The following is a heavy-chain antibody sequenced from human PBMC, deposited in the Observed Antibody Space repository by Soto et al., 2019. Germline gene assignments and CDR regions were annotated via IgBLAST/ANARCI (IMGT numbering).Heavy chain of an antibody. Sequence: GASVKVSCKASGYTFTSYAMHWVRQAPGQRLEWMGWINAGNGNTKYSRKFQGRVTITRDTSASTAYMELSSLRSEDTAVYYCARDRGLERYCSSTSCYTSHYYYGMDVWGQGTTVTVSS. CDR1: GYTFTSYA. CDR2: INAGNGNT. J-gene: IGHJ6*02. V-gene: IGHV1-3*01. CDR3: ARDRGLERYCSSTSCYTSHYYYGMDV. D-gene: IGHD2-2*02.